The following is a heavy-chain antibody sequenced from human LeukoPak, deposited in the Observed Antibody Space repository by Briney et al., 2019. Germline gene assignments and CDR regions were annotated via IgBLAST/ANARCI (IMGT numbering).Heavy chain of an antibody. J-gene: IGHJ4*02. CDR2: IYYSGST. D-gene: IGHD2-21*02. Sequence: SETLSLTCTGSGCSISSYYWSWIRQPPGKGLEWIGYIYYSGSTNYNPSLKSRVTISVDTSKNQFSLKLSSVTAADTAVYYCARELYCGGDCYQGGVFDYWGQGTLVTVSS. CDR3: ARELYCGGDCYQGGVFDY. V-gene: IGHV4-59*01. CDR1: GCSISSYY.